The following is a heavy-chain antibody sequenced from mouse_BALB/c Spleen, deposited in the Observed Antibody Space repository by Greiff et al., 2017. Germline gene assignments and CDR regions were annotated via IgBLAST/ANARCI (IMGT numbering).Heavy chain of an antibody. V-gene: IGHV1S29*02. J-gene: IGHJ2*01. CDR3: ARSDYYGSSYDYFDY. Sequence: VQLKESGPELVKPGASVKISCKASGYTFTDYNMHWVKQSHGKSLEWIGYIYPYNGGTGYNQKFKSKATLTVDNSSSTAYMELRSLTSEDSAVYYCARSDYYGSSYDYFDYWGQGTTLTVSS. CDR2: IYPYNGGT. CDR1: GYTFTDYN. D-gene: IGHD1-1*01.